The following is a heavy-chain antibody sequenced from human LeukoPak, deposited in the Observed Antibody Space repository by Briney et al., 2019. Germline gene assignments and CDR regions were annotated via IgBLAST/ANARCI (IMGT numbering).Heavy chain of an antibody. CDR1: GYNFSTFG. D-gene: IGHD3-9*01. CDR3: SKDTRFNLRYFGGMSDR. J-gene: IGHJ5*02. V-gene: IGHV1-18*01. CDR2: VSPYDGNT. Sequence: ASVKVSCVASGYNFSTFGISWVRQAPGQRLEWMGWVSPYDGNTKYVQNLQDRVTMTTDTYTGTATLELRMLRSKDTAISYCSKDTRFNLRYFGGMSDRRGQGTLVTVSS.